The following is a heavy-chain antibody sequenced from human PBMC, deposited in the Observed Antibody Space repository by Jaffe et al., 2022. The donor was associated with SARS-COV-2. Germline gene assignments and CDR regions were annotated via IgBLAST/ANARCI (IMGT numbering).Heavy chain of an antibody. D-gene: IGHD1-26*01. V-gene: IGHV3-23*01. J-gene: IGHJ4*02. CDR2: ISGGGGST. CDR1: GFAFNNYA. Sequence: EVQLLESGGGLVQPGGSLRLSCAASGFAFNNYAMSWVRQAPGKGLEWVSAISGGGGSTYYADSVKGRFTISRDNSKNTLYLQMNSLRAEDTALYYCAKTALGYYKPIDYWGQGTLVTVSS. CDR3: AKTALGYYKPIDY.